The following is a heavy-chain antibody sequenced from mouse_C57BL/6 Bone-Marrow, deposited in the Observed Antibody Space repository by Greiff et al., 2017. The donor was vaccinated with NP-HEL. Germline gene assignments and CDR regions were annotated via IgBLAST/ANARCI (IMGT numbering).Heavy chain of an antibody. CDR3: ARYGYDMDY. Sequence: EVQLQESGPGLVKPSQSLSLTCSVTGYSITSGYYWNWIRQFPGNKLEWMGYISYDGSNNYNPSLKNRISITRDTSKNQFFLKLNSVTTEDTATYYCARYGYDMDYWGQGTSVTVSS. V-gene: IGHV3-6*01. CDR2: ISYDGSN. CDR1: GYSITSGYY. D-gene: IGHD2-2*01. J-gene: IGHJ4*01.